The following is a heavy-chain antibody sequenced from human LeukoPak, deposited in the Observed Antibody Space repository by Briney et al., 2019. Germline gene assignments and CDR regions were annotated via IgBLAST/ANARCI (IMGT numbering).Heavy chain of an antibody. Sequence: GGSLRLSCAASGFTISNSWMNWVRQAPGKGLEWLASIKRDGSEKHYVDSVQGRFTISRDNAKNSVYLEVINLRAEDTAVYYCAKQRIYFDSSGYPHDSLDTWGQGTMVTVSS. CDR2: IKRDGSEK. CDR1: GFTISNSW. D-gene: IGHD3-22*01. V-gene: IGHV3-7*01. J-gene: IGHJ3*02. CDR3: AKQRIYFDSSGYPHDSLDT.